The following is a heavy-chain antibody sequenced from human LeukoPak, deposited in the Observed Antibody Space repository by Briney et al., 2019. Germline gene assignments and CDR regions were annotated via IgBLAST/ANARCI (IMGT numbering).Heavy chain of an antibody. J-gene: IGHJ6*02. V-gene: IGHV3-48*01. CDR3: ARCQVAAASHYYGMDV. Sequence: GGSLRLSCAASGFTFSSYSMNWVRQAPGKGLEWASYISSSSTIYYADSVKGRFTISRDNAKNSLYLQMNSLRAEDTAVYYCARCQVAAASHYYGMDVWGQGTTVTVSS. D-gene: IGHD6-13*01. CDR1: GFTFSSYS. CDR2: ISSSSTI.